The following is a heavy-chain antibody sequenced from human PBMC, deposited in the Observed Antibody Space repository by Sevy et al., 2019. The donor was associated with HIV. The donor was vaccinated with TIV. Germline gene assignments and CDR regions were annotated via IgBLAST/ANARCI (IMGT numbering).Heavy chain of an antibody. CDR2: ISYDEAHK. D-gene: IGHD3-10*01. CDR1: GFTFSRYS. J-gene: IGHJ4*02. V-gene: IGHV3-30*18. Sequence: GGSLRLSCVASGFTFSRYSMHWVRQSPGKGLEWVAIISYDEAHKNYADSVRGRFSISKDNSKNTLYLQMSSLKTEDTAVYYCAKDYSAGITFVRGAYRARGDYFDYWGQGTQVTVSS. CDR3: AKDYSAGITFVRGAYRARGDYFDY.